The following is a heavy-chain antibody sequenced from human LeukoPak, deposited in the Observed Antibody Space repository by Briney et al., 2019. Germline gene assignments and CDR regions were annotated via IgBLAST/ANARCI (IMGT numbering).Heavy chain of an antibody. CDR3: ATRTYSSSPS. J-gene: IGHJ5*02. CDR1: GVTFRNYW. V-gene: IGHV3-7*01. Sequence: GGSLRLSCAVSGVTFRNYWMIWVRQAPGKGLEWVANINEDGSKKYYVRSVEGRFTISRDDAKNSLFLQMNSLRDEDTGVYYCATRTYSSSPSWGQGTLVSVSS. CDR2: INEDGSKK. D-gene: IGHD6-6*01.